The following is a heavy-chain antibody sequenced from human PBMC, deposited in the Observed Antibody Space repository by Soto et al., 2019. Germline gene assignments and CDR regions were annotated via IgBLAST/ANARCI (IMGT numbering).Heavy chain of an antibody. CDR3: ARTSPRGSGSWCDP. J-gene: IGHJ5*02. D-gene: IGHD3-10*01. CDR2: IYHRGGS. Sequence: SETLSLTCNVSGGSISSDDYYWSWIRQPPGKGLEWIGYIYHRGGSYYNPSLKSRVTISIDTSKNQLSLKLSSVTAADTAVYYCARTSPRGSGSWCDPWGQGTLAIVS. CDR1: GGSISSDDYY. V-gene: IGHV4-30-4*01.